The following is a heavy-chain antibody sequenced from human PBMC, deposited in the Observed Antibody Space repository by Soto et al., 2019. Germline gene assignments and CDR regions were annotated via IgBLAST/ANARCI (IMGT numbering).Heavy chain of an antibody. Sequence: VGFLRFSCAVSGFTFSSYGMHWVRQAPGKGLGWVAVIWYDGSNKYYADSVKGRFTISRDNSKNTLYLQMNSLRAEDTAVYYCARNPPRSSRYFYYSYYGMDVWGQGTTVTVSS. CDR3: ARNPPRSSRYFYYSYYGMDV. V-gene: IGHV3-33*01. J-gene: IGHJ6*02. D-gene: IGHD6-13*01. CDR1: GFTFSSYG. CDR2: IWYDGSNK.